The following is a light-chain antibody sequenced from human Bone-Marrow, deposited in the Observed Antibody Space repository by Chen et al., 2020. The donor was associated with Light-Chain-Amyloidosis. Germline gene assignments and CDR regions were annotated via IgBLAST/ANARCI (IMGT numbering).Light chain of an antibody. J-gene: IGKJ4*01. CDR3: QQYGTSPLT. V-gene: IGKV3-20*01. Sequence: EIVLTQSPGTLSLYAGAGANLSCRASQTISSNYLTWYQQKFGQAPRLLSYGSSSRSTGIPDRFTVSGSVTDFTLTINILEPEYFAMYYCQQYGTSPLTFGGWTKVEIK. CDR1: QTISSNY. CDR2: GSS.